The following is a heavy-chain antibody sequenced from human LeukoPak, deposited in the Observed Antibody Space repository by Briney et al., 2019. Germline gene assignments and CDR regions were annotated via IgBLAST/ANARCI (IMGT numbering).Heavy chain of an antibody. CDR3: ASRGYCSSTSCYLPYGMDV. V-gene: IGHV4-39*01. D-gene: IGHD2-2*01. J-gene: IGHJ6*02. CDR2: IYYSGST. CDR1: GGSISSSSYY. Sequence: SETLSLTCTVSGGSISSSSYYWGWIRQPPGKGLEWIGSIYYSGSTYYNPSLKSRVTISVDTSKNQFSLKLSSVTAADTAVYYCASRGYCSSTSCYLPYGMDVWGQGTTVTVSS.